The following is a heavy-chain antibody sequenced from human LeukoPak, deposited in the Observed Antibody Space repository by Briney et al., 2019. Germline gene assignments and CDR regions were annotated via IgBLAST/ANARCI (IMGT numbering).Heavy chain of an antibody. V-gene: IGHV3-21*04. J-gene: IGHJ5*02. D-gene: IGHD6-19*01. CDR2: ISSSSSYI. CDR1: GFIFSSYV. Sequence: GGSLRLSCEASGFIFSSYVMGWVRQAPGKGLEWVSSISSSSSYIYYADSVKGRFTISRDNAKNSLYLQMNSLRAEDTAVYYCAKRGLAGTTNWFDPWGQGTLVTVSS. CDR3: AKRGLAGTTNWFDP.